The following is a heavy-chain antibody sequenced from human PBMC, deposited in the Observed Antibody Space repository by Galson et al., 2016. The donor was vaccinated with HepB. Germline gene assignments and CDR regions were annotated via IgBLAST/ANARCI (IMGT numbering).Heavy chain of an antibody. D-gene: IGHD2-21*02. V-gene: IGHV2-5*02. J-gene: IGHJ5*02. CDR1: GFSLSSSGVG. Sequence: PALVKPTQTLTLTCTFSGFSLSSSGVGVGWIRQPPGKALEWLALIYWDDDKRYSPSLKSRLTITKDTSKNQVVLTMTNMDPVDTATYYFARETLGYCGGDCYSGGWFDPGGQGTLVTVSS. CDR2: IYWDDDK. CDR3: ARETLGYCGGDCYSGGWFDP.